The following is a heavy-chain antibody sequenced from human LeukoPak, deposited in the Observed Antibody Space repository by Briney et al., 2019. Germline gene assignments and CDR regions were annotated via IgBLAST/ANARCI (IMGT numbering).Heavy chain of an antibody. V-gene: IGHV4-59*01. D-gene: IGHD3-3*01. Sequence: PSETLSLTCTVSGGSSSNYWSWIRQPPGKGLEWIGYIYYSGSTNYNPSLKSRVTMSVDTSKNQFSLKLSSVTAADTAVYYCARGSHYDFWSGNYFDYWGQGTLVTVSS. CDR1: GGSSSNY. J-gene: IGHJ4*02. CDR3: ARGSHYDFWSGNYFDY. CDR2: IYYSGST.